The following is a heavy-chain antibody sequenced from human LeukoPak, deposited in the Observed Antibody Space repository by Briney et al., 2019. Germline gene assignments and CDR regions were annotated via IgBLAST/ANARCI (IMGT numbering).Heavy chain of an antibody. CDR3: ARELAAAPSFLYYYGMDV. D-gene: IGHD6-13*01. CDR2: INSDGSST. Sequence: GGSLRLSCAASGFTFSSYWMHWDRQAPGKGLVWVSRINSDGSSTSYADSVKGRFTISRDNAKNTLYLQMNSLRAEDTAVYYCARELAAAPSFLYYYGMDVWGQGTTVTVSS. J-gene: IGHJ6*02. CDR1: GFTFSSYW. V-gene: IGHV3-74*01.